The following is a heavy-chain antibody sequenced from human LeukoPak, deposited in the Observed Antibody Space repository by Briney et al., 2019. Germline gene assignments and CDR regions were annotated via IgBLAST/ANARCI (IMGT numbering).Heavy chain of an antibody. CDR2: IYTSGST. CDR1: GGSISSYD. J-gene: IGHJ4*02. Sequence: SETLSLTCTVSGGSISSYDWSWIRQPPGKGLEWIGYIYTSGSTNYNPSLKSRVTISVDTSKNQFSLKLSSVTAADTAVYYCARSLLYYFDYWGQGTLVTVSS. CDR3: ARSLLYYFDY. V-gene: IGHV4-4*09.